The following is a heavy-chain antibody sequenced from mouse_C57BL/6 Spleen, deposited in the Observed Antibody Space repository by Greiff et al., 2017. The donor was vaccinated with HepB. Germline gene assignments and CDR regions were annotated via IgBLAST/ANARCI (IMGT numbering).Heavy chain of an antibody. J-gene: IGHJ3*01. V-gene: IGHV1-18*01. Sequence: EVQLQQSGPELVKPGASVKIPCKASGYTFTDYNMDWVKQSHGKSLEWIGDINPNNGGTIYNQKFKGKATLTVDKSSSTAYMELRSLTSEDTAVYYCARLERHYYGSLAWFAYWGQGTLVTVSA. CDR2: INPNNGGT. CDR1: GYTFTDYN. CDR3: ARLERHYYGSLAWFAY. D-gene: IGHD1-1*01.